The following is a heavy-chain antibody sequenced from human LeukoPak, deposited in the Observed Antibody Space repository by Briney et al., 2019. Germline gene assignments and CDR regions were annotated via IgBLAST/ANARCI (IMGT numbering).Heavy chain of an antibody. Sequence: PGRSLRLSCAASGFTFSSYGMHWVRQAPGKGLEWVAVIWYDGSNKYYADSVKGRFTISRDNSKNTLYLQMNSLRAEDTAVYYCARGSRFGIVVVAAAGGMDVWGQGTTVTVSS. CDR2: IWYDGSNK. CDR3: ARGSRFGIVVVAAAGGMDV. D-gene: IGHD2-15*01. V-gene: IGHV3-33*01. CDR1: GFTFSSYG. J-gene: IGHJ6*02.